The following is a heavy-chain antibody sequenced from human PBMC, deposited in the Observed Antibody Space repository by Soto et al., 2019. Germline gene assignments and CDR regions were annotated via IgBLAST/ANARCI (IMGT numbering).Heavy chain of an antibody. Sequence: QVQLVESGGGVVQPGRSLRLSCAASGFTFSSYAMHWVRQAPGKGLEWVAVISYDGSNKYYADSVKGRFTISRDNSKNTLYLHMNSLRAEDTAVDYCARVEGGDAFDIWGQGTMVTVSS. D-gene: IGHD1-26*01. V-gene: IGHV3-30-3*01. CDR1: GFTFSSYA. CDR3: ARVEGGDAFDI. J-gene: IGHJ3*02. CDR2: ISYDGSNK.